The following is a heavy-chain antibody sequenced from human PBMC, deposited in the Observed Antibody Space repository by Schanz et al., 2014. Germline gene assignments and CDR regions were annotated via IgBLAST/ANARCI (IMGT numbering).Heavy chain of an antibody. CDR1: GFTVNTNY. CDR3: ARDKDVISTHFYSPFYFYVMDV. CDR2: LDRSGGKT. J-gene: IGHJ6*02. Sequence: VQLVESGGGLIQPGGSLRLSCAVSGFTVNTNYMNWVRQAPGKGLEWVSSLDRSGGKTYYADSVTGRFTISRDNSKKTLYLQMSSLTAEDTAVYYCARDKDVISTHFYSPFYFYVMDVWGQGTTVTVSS. V-gene: IGHV3-53*01. D-gene: IGHD3-3*02.